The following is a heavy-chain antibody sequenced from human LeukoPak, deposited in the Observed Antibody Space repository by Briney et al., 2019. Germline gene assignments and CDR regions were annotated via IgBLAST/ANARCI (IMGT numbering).Heavy chain of an antibody. V-gene: IGHV3-74*01. CDR2: VKSDGTAT. Sequence: HSGGSLRLSCAASGFTFSSHLMHWVRQAQGTGLVWVSSVKSDGTATNYADPVKGRFTISRDNAKNTLYLQMNSLRVEDTAVYYCVRKFATGDWGQGTLVTVSS. CDR1: GFTFSSHL. J-gene: IGHJ4*02. D-gene: IGHD1-14*01. CDR3: VRKFATGD.